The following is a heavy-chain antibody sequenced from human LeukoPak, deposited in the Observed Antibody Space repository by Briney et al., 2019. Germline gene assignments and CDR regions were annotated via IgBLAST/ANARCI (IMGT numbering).Heavy chain of an antibody. D-gene: IGHD3-22*01. J-gene: IGHJ4*02. V-gene: IGHV4-61*01. Sequence: SETLSLTCTVSGGSVSRGSYYWSWIRQPPGMGLEWIGYISNSGGTNYNPSLKSRVIISADTSKTQFSLKLSSVTAADTAVYYCARGPRSGYSYWGQGTLVTVSS. CDR1: GGSVSRGSYY. CDR3: ARGPRSGYSY. CDR2: ISNSGGT.